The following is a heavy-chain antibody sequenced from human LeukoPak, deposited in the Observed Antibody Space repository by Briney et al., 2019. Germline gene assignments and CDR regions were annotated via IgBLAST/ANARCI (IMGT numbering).Heavy chain of an antibody. D-gene: IGHD3-22*01. J-gene: IGHJ5*01. Sequence: GGSLRLSCAASGFTFSTYAMSWVRQAPGKGLEWVSSTSSGGDYTYYAGSVKGRFTISRDNSKNTLYLQMNSLRDEDTATYYCAKDRPNYYESNGHYYRRDGDSWGQGTLVTVSS. CDR3: AKDRPNYYESNGHYYRRDGDS. V-gene: IGHV3-23*01. CDR1: GFTFSTYA. CDR2: TSSGGDYT.